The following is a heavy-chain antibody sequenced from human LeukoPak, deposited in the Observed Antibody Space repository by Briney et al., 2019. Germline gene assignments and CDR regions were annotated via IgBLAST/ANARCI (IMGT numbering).Heavy chain of an antibody. Sequence: PGRSLRLSCAASGFAFSSYGMHWVRQALGKGLEWVAVIWYDGSNKYYADSVKGRFTISRDNSKNTLYLQMNSLRAEDTAVYYCARQGIAVAGIDYWGQGTLVTVSS. J-gene: IGHJ4*02. D-gene: IGHD6-19*01. CDR2: IWYDGSNK. CDR3: ARQGIAVAGIDY. V-gene: IGHV3-33*01. CDR1: GFAFSSYG.